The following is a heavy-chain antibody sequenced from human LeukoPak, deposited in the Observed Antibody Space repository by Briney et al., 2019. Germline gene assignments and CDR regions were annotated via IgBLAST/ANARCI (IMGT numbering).Heavy chain of an antibody. D-gene: IGHD3-3*01. CDR1: GFTFSSYA. CDR3: AKDPIRFTIFGVSRVYIDY. J-gene: IGHJ4*02. Sequence: PGGSLRLSCAASGFTFSSYARSWVRQAPGKGLEWVSAISGSGGSTYYADSVKGRFTISRDNSKNTLYLQMNSLRAEDTAVYYCAKDPIRFTIFGVSRVYIDYWGQGTLVTVSS. V-gene: IGHV3-23*01. CDR2: ISGSGGST.